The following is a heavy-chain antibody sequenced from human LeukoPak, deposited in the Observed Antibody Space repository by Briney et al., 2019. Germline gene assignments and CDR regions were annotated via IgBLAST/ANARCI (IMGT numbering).Heavy chain of an antibody. D-gene: IGHD6-19*01. CDR3: AKGGSSGWYEHIDY. CDR2: ISASGVST. Sequence: GGSLRLSCAASGFTFSTYAISWVRQAPGKGLEWVSAISASGVSTYYADSVKGRFTISRDISKNTLYLQMSSLRADDTAVYYCAKGGSSGWYEHIDYWGQGTLVTVSS. V-gene: IGHV3-23*01. CDR1: GFTFSTYA. J-gene: IGHJ4*02.